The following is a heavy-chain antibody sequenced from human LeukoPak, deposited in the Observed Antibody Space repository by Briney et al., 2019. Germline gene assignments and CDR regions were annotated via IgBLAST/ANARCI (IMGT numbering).Heavy chain of an antibody. D-gene: IGHD2-8*01. CDR2: IYPGDSDT. CDR3: ARFPYCTNGVCYGKNWFDP. J-gene: IGHJ5*02. V-gene: IGHV5-51*01. Sequence: HGESLQISCQGSGSSFTSYWIGWVRQLPGKGLEWMGIIYPGDSDTRYSPSFQGQVTISADKSISTAYLQWSSLKASDTAMYYCARFPYCTNGVCYGKNWFDPWGQGTLVTVSS. CDR1: GSSFTSYW.